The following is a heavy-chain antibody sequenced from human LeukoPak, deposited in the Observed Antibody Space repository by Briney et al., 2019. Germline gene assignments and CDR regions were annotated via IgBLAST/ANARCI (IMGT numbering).Heavy chain of an antibody. CDR3: ASEGSSWYYFDY. Sequence: GGSLRLSCAASGFTFSSYWMHWVRQAPGKGLVWVARINSDGSSTSYVDSVKGRFTISRDNAKNTLYLQMNSLRAEDTAVYYCASEGSSWYYFDYWGQGTLVTVSS. V-gene: IGHV3-74*01. CDR2: INSDGSST. CDR1: GFTFSSYW. J-gene: IGHJ4*01. D-gene: IGHD6-13*01.